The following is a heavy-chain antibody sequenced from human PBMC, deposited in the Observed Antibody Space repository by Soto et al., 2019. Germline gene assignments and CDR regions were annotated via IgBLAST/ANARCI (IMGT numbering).Heavy chain of an antibody. D-gene: IGHD4-17*01. J-gene: IGHJ5*02. V-gene: IGHV3-23*01. CDR1: GFTFNNYA. Sequence: EVQLLESGGGLVQPGGSLRLSCAASGFTFNNYAMTWVRQAPGKGLEWVSAISGSGDTAYYADSVKGRFTISRDDSNNTLFLHMNSLRAADTAVYYCARGQRALITYGPFDPWGQGTLVTVSS. CDR3: ARGQRALITYGPFDP. CDR2: ISGSGDTA.